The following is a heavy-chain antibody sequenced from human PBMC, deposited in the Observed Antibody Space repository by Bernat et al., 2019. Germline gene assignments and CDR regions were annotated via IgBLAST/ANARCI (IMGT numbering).Heavy chain of an antibody. D-gene: IGHD6-19*01. Sequence: EVQLLESGGGLVQPGGSLRLSCAASGFTLSSYAMGWVRQAPGKGLEWVSGISASGGSTYYAESVKGRFTVSRDNSKNTVYVEMNNLRAEDTAVYYCARDKAVADSSTGLHWGQGTLVTVSS. CDR1: GFTLSSYA. J-gene: IGHJ4*02. CDR2: ISASGGST. V-gene: IGHV3-23*01. CDR3: ARDKAVADSSTGLH.